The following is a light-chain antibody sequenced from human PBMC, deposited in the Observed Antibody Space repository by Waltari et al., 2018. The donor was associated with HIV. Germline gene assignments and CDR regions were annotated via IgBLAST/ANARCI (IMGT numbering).Light chain of an antibody. V-gene: IGKV3-15*01. CDR1: PSVSSN. Sequence: EIVMTQSPDTLSVSPGGRAPICCRASPSVSSNLAWYQQKPGQASRLLIFAASTRAITIPGRFIGSGSGTEFTLTISSLQSEDFSVYYCHHYDDWPTWTFGQGTNVE. J-gene: IGKJ1*01. CDR2: AAS. CDR3: HHYDDWPTWT.